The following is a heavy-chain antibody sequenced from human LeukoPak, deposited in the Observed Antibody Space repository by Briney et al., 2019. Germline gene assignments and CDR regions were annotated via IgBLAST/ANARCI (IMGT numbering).Heavy chain of an antibody. CDR1: GYTFTSYY. D-gene: IGHD2-2*01. J-gene: IGHJ5*02. CDR2: INPSGGST. V-gene: IGHV1-46*01. Sequence: ASVKVSCKASGYTFTSYYMHWVRQAPGQGLEWMGIINPSGGSTSYAQKFQGRVTMTRDTSISTAYMELSRLRSDDTAIYYCVRDRGGYCSRANCRAGWFDPWGQGTLVTVSS. CDR3: VRDRGGYCSRANCRAGWFDP.